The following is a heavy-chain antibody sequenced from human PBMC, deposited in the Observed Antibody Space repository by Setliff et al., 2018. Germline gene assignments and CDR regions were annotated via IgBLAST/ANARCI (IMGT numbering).Heavy chain of an antibody. V-gene: IGHV3-9*03. Sequence: SCAASGFTFDDYAMHWVRQAPGKGLEWVSGISWNSGIVAYADSVKGRFTISRDNAKNSLYLQMNSLRAEDMALYYCAKGYCSSTSCYVDYWGQGTLVTVSS. D-gene: IGHD2-2*01. CDR1: GFTFDDYA. J-gene: IGHJ4*02. CDR2: ISWNSGIV. CDR3: AKGYCSSTSCYVDY.